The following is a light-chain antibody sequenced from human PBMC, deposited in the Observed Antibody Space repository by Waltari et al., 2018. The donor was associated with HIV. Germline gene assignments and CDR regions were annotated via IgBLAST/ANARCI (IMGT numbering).Light chain of an antibody. CDR2: SAS. V-gene: IGKV4-1*01. Sequence: DVVVTQSPDSLAVSVGETATLNCKSNQRLLYRSENKNFLAWYQQKPGPCPEAILYSASTRHSAVPHRFSGSEAGTEFTLSISTLQAEDVSVYYCQQYHRVPYTFGQGTKLQL. J-gene: IGKJ2*01. CDR3: QQYHRVPYT. CDR1: QRLLYRSENKNF.